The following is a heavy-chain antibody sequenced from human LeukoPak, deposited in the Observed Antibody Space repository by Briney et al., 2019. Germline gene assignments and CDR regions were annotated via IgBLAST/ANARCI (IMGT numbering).Heavy chain of an antibody. CDR1: GGSVSGDS. J-gene: IGHJ6*03. V-gene: IGHV4-59*02. D-gene: IGHD2-21*02. Sequence: SETLSLTCTVSGGSVSGDSWTWIRQPAGKGLEWIGYIYYTGGTNYNPSLKSRVAMSVDTSKNQFSLKLTSVTAADTAVYYCARNGFRTYCDDGCYSDYMDVWGQGTTVTVAS. CDR3: ARNGFRTYCDDGCYSDYMDV. CDR2: IYYTGGT.